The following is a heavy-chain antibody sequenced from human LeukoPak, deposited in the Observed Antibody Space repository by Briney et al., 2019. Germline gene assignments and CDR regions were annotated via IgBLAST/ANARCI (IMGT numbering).Heavy chain of an antibody. CDR2: ISTSSTYI. CDR1: GFTFSGYSGYT. CDR3: AKSGLNRFDY. J-gene: IGHJ4*02. D-gene: IGHD2-15*01. V-gene: IGHV3-21*04. Sequence: GGSLRLSCAASGFTFSGYSGYTMNWVRQAPGKGLEWVSYISTSSTYIYYADSVKGRFTISTDNAKNSLYLQMNSLRAEDTAVYYCAKSGLNRFDYWGQGTLVTVSS.